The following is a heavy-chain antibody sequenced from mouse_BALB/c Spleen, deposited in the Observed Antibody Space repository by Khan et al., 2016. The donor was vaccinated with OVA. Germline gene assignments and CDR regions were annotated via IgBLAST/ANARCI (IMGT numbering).Heavy chain of an antibody. D-gene: IGHD1-1*01. CDR1: GYTFTSYV. V-gene: IGHV1S136*01. J-gene: IGHJ3*01. CDR2: ISPNSDGS. CDR3: LRSLYYCGSACGWFAY. Sequence: EVQLVESGPELVKPGASVKMSCKASGYTFTSYVMHWVKQKPGQGLEWIGYISPNSDGSKYNEKFRGKATLTSDKSSSTDYMELSSLTTEDSVVYYCLRSLYYCGSACGWFAYWGQGTLVTVSA.